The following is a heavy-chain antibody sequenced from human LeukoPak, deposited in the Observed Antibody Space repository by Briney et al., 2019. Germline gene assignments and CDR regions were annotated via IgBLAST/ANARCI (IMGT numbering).Heavy chain of an antibody. V-gene: IGHV4-39*01. CDR3: ARLVVVAATGNDY. D-gene: IGHD2-15*01. CDR1: GGSISSSSYY. Sequence: SETLSLTCTVSGGSISSSSYYWGWIRQPPGKGLEWIGSIYYSGSTYYNPSLKSRVTISLDTSKNQFSLKLSSVTAADTAVYYCARLVVVAATGNDYWGQGTLVTVSS. J-gene: IGHJ4*02. CDR2: IYYSGST.